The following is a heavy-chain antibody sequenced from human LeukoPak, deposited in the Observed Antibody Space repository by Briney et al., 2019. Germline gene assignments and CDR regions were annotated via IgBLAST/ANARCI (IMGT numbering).Heavy chain of an antibody. CDR3: ARDSGSYTRLFDY. Sequence: GSLLLSCAASGFTFSSYSMNWVRQAPGKGLEWVSYISSSSSTIYYADSVKGRFTISRDNAKNSLYLQMNSLRAEDTAVYHCARDSGSYTRLFDYWGQGTLVTVSS. CDR1: GFTFSSYS. V-gene: IGHV3-48*01. D-gene: IGHD1-26*01. J-gene: IGHJ4*02. CDR2: ISSSSSTI.